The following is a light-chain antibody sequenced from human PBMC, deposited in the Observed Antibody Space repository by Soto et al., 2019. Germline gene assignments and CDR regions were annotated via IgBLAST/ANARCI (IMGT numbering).Light chain of an antibody. Sequence: DIQMTQSPSSLSASVGDRFTITCRASQSISSYLNWYQQKPGKAPKLLIYAASRLQGGVQSMFIGSGSGTDFTLTISRLHPEDFANYYFQKDNSYPLTFAGGKTGEIK. CDR2: AAS. J-gene: IGKJ4*01. CDR1: QSISSY. V-gene: IGKV1-39*01. CDR3: QKDNSYPLT.